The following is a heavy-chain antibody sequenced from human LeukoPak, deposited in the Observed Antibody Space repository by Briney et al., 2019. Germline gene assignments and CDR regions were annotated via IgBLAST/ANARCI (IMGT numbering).Heavy chain of an antibody. D-gene: IGHD6-19*01. V-gene: IGHV4-39*01. CDR3: ARAGGGWEYYDY. CDR2: IYYSGST. Sequence: PSETLSLTCTVAGGSISSSRYYWGWIRQPPGKGLEWIGNIYYSGSTYYNPSLKSRVTISLDTSKNQFSLKLSSVTAADTAVYYCARAGGGWEYYDYWGQGTVVTVSS. J-gene: IGHJ4*02. CDR1: GGSISSSRYY.